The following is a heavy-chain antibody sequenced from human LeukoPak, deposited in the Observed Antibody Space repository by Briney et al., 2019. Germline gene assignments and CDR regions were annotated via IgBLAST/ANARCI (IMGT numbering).Heavy chain of an antibody. V-gene: IGHV4-34*01. D-gene: IGHD3-10*01. CDR3: ARSPSWVPLDY. J-gene: IGHJ4*02. CDR2: INHSGST. CDR1: GGSFSSYY. Sequence: PSETLSLTCAVYGGSFSSYYWSWIRQPPGKGLEWIGEINHSGSTNYNPSLKSRVTISVDTSKNQFSLKLSSVTAADTAVYYCARSPSWVPLDYWGQGTLVTVSS.